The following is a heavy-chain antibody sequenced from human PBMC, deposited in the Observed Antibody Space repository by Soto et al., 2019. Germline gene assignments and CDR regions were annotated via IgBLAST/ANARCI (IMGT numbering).Heavy chain of an antibody. CDR3: AREVTITMVRGAGNWFDP. V-gene: IGHV4-59*01. D-gene: IGHD3-10*01. J-gene: IGHJ5*02. Sequence: SETLSLTCTVSGGSISSYYWSWIRQPPGKGLEWIGYIYYSGSTNYNPSLKSRVTISVDTSKNQFSLKLSSVTAADTAVYYCAREVTITMVRGAGNWFDPWGQGTLVTVSS. CDR1: GGSISSYY. CDR2: IYYSGST.